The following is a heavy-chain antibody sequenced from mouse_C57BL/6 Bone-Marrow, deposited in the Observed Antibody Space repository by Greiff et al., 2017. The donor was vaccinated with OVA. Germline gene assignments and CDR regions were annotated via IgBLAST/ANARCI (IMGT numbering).Heavy chain of an antibody. CDR3: SRGAGPSWFAY. Sequence: VQLQQPGAELVRPGSSVKLSCKASGYTFTSYWMHWVKQRPIQGLEWIGNIDPSDSETHYNQKFKDKATLTVDKPSSTAYMQLSSLTSEDSAVYYCSRGAGPSWFAYWGQGTLVTVSA. CDR2: IDPSDSET. CDR1: GYTFTSYW. V-gene: IGHV1-52*01. J-gene: IGHJ3*01.